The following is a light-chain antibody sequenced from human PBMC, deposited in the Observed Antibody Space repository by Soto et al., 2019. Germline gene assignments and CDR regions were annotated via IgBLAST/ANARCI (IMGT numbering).Light chain of an antibody. CDR1: SSDVGGYNY. CDR3: CSYTTINTLQIV. J-gene: IGLJ1*01. Sequence: QSALTQPASVSGSPGQSITISCTGTSSDVGGYNYVSWYQQHPGKAPKFMIYDVSNRPSGVSNRFSGSKSGNTASLTISGLQAEDEADYYCCSYTTINTLQIVFVTVSKLTVL. V-gene: IGLV2-14*01. CDR2: DVS.